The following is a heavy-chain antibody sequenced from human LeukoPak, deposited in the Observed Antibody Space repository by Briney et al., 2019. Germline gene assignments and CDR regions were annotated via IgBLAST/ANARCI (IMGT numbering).Heavy chain of an antibody. J-gene: IGHJ4*02. Sequence: GESLKISYTASGFTFSSFGMHWVRQAPGKGLEWVASIWYDGSNKYYADSVKGRFTISRDNSKNTLYLQMNSLRAEDTAMYYCARARNNYDNSGYSALDHWGQGTLVTVSS. CDR1: GFTFSSFG. D-gene: IGHD3-22*01. V-gene: IGHV3-33*01. CDR3: ARARNNYDNSGYSALDH. CDR2: IWYDGSNK.